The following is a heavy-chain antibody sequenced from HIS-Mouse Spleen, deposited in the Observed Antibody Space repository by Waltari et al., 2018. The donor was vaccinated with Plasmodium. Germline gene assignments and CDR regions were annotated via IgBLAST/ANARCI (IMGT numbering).Heavy chain of an antibody. J-gene: IGHJ4*02. CDR2: ISYDGSNK. V-gene: IGHV3-30*18. CDR3: AKDRRSSSWYVDY. D-gene: IGHD6-13*01. CDR1: GFTFSSYG. Sequence: QVQLVESGGGVVQPGRSLRLSCAASGFTFSSYGMHWGRQAPGKGLEWGAVISYDGSNKYYADAVKGRFTISRDNSKNTLYLQMNSLRAEDTAVYYCAKDRRSSSWYVDYWGQGTLVTVSS.